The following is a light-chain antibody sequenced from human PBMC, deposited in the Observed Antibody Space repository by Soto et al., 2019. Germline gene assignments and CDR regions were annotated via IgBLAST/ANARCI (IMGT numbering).Light chain of an antibody. CDR2: DSS. V-gene: IGKV3-11*01. Sequence: EIVLTQSPATLSLSPGERATLSCRASQTVSGYLVWYQQKPGQAPRLLIYDSSNRATGIPARFSGSGSGTDFTLTISSLEPEDFAVYYCQQRSNWPITFGQGTRLEMK. CDR1: QTVSGY. CDR3: QQRSNWPIT. J-gene: IGKJ5*01.